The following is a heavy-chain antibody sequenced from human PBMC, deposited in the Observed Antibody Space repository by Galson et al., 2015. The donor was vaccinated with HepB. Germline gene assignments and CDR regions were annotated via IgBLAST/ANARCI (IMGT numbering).Heavy chain of an antibody. Sequence: SLRLSCAASGFTFSSYGMHWVRQAPGKGLEWVAVISYDGSNKYYADSVKGRFTISRDNSKNTLYLQMNSLRAEDTAVYYCAKDNWGPPGYWGQGTLVTVSS. D-gene: IGHD3-16*01. CDR1: GFTFSSYG. CDR3: AKDNWGPPGY. V-gene: IGHV3-30*18. CDR2: ISYDGSNK. J-gene: IGHJ4*02.